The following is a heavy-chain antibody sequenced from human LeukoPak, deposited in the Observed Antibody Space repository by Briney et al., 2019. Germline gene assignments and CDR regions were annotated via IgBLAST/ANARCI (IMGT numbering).Heavy chain of an antibody. CDR2: ISGSGGST. D-gene: IGHD7-27*01. CDR1: GFTFSNAW. CDR3: AKDLTGGDAFDI. V-gene: IGHV3-23*01. Sequence: GGSLRLSCATSGFTFSNAWMTWVRQAPGKGLEWVSAISGSGGSTYYADSVKGRFTISRDNSKNTLYLQMNSLRAEDTAVYYCAKDLTGGDAFDIWGQGTMVTVSS. J-gene: IGHJ3*02.